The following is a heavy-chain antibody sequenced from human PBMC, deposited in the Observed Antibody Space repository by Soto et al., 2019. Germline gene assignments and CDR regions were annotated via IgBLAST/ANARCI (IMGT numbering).Heavy chain of an antibody. CDR2: IYSSGST. J-gene: IGHJ5*02. CDR1: GGSMSSYY. V-gene: IGHV4-59*01. Sequence: QVQLQESGPGLVKPSETLSLTCTVSGGSMSSYYWSWIRQPPGKGLEWIGYIYSSGSTNYNPSLASRVTISVDTSNNQFSLKLRSVTAADTAVYYCARDRQYSSSWSNWFDPWGQGTLVTVSS. CDR3: ARDRQYSSSWSNWFDP. D-gene: IGHD6-13*01.